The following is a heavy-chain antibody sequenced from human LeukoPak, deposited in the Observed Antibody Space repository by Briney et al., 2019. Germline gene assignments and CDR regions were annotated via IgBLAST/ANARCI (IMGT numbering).Heavy chain of an antibody. J-gene: IGHJ4*02. D-gene: IGHD2-15*01. Sequence: SETLSHTRTVSGGSISSSSYYWGWIRQPPGKGLEWLGSIYYSGSTYYNPSLKSRVTISIDTSKNQFSLKLSSVTAADTAVYYCARAYCSGGSCYFDYWGQGTLVTVSS. V-gene: IGHV4-39*01. CDR1: GGSISSSSYY. CDR3: ARAYCSGGSCYFDY. CDR2: IYYSGST.